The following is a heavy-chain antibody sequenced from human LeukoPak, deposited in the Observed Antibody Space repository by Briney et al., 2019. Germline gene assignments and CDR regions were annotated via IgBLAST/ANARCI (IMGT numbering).Heavy chain of an antibody. V-gene: IGHV3-7*01. CDR2: IKQDGSEK. J-gene: IGHJ5*01. CDR3: ARDQQNGYSSGWSFDS. CDR1: GFTFSSYW. Sequence: GGSLRLSCTASGFTFSSYWMSWVRQAPGKGLEWVANIKQDGSEKYYVDSVKGRFTISRDNSKNTLYLQMNSLRPEDTAVYYCARDQQNGYSSGWSFDSWGQGTLVTVSS. D-gene: IGHD6-19*01.